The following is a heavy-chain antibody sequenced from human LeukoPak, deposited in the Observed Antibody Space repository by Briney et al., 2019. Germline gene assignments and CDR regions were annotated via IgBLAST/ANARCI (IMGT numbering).Heavy chain of an antibody. Sequence: GASVKVSCKASGYLFTSYDINWVRQATGQGLEWMGWMNPNTGHTGYAQRFQGRVTLTSDSLTTAYMELSSLTSEYTAIYYCSRDHESGSGSDYWGQGTRVTVSS. CDR3: SRDHESGSGSDY. D-gene: IGHD1-26*01. CDR1: GYLFTSYD. CDR2: MNPNTGHT. J-gene: IGHJ4*02. V-gene: IGHV1-8*01.